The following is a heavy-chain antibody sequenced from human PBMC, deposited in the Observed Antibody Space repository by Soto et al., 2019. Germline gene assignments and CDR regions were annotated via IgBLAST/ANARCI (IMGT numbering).Heavy chain of an antibody. V-gene: IGHV3-15*07. CDR2: IKSKIDGGTT. Sequence: GGSLRLSCAASGFTFSDAWINWVRQAPGKGLEWVGRIKSKIDGGTTDFAAPVKGRFAISRDDSRDMVYMEMYSLKTDDTAVYYCTTDSLFTGQLVRMDNWGHGTLVTVSS. CDR3: TTDSLFTGQLVRMDN. J-gene: IGHJ4*01. CDR1: GFTFSDAW. D-gene: IGHD3-9*01.